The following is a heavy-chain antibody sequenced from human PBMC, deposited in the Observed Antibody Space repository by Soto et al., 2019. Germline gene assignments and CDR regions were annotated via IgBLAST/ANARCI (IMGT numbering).Heavy chain of an antibody. Sequence: LRLSCAASGFTFSSYGMHWVRQAPGKGLEWVAVIWYDGSNKYYADSVKGRFTISRDNSKNTLYLQMNSLRAEDTAVYYCAREGLAYRANWFDPWGQGTLVTVSS. CDR2: IWYDGSNK. CDR3: AREGLAYRANWFDP. J-gene: IGHJ5*02. CDR1: GFTFSSYG. V-gene: IGHV3-33*01. D-gene: IGHD6-19*01.